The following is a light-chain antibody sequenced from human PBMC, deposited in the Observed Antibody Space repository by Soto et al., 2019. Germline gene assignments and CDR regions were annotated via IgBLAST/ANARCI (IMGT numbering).Light chain of an antibody. CDR3: SAHAGSNNYV. CDR2: EVS. V-gene: IGLV2-23*02. CDR1: SSDVGSYNL. J-gene: IGLJ1*01. Sequence: QSVLTQPASVSGSPGQSITISCTGTSSDVGSYNLVSWYQQHPGKAPKLMIYEVSKRPSGVSNRFSGSKSGNTASLTISGLQAEDEADYYCSAHAGSNNYVFGTGTKVTVL.